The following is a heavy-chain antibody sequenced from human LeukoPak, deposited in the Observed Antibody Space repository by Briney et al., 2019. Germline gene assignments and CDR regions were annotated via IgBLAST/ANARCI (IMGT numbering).Heavy chain of an antibody. CDR1: GGSFSGYY. V-gene: IGHV4-34*01. Sequence: PSETLSLTCAVYGGSFSGYYWSWIRQPPGKGLEWIGEINHSGSTNYNPSLKSRVTISVDTSKNQFSLKLSSVTAADTAVYYCARIPVYSSSWYSDYYYYYMDVWGKGTTVTVSS. D-gene: IGHD6-13*01. CDR3: ARIPVYSSSWYSDYYYYYMDV. J-gene: IGHJ6*03. CDR2: INHSGST.